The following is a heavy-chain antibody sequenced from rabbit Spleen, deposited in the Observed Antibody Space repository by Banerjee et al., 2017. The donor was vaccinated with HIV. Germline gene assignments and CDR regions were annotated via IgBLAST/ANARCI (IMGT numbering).Heavy chain of an antibody. Sequence: QEQLVESGGGLVKPGGTLTLTCKASGFTISNSHSMCWVRQAPGKGLELIACIYIGSDDTYYANWAKGRVTISKTSSATVTLQMTSLTAADTATYFCARDRGNSYVLDWLDLWGPGTLVTVS. J-gene: IGHJ5*01. V-gene: IGHV1S45*01. CDR2: IYIGSDDT. CDR3: ARDRGNSYVLDWLDL. D-gene: IGHD8-1*01. CDR1: GFTISNSHS.